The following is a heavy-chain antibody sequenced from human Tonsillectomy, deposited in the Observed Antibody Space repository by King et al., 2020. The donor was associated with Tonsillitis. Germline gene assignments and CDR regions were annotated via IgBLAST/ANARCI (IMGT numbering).Heavy chain of an antibody. Sequence: VQLVESGGGLVQPGGSLRLSCAASGFTFSTYAMSWVRQAPGKGLEWVSAITGSGDSTFYADSVKGRFTISRDNSKNTLYLQMNSLRAEDTAVFYCAKDLGSGGYYDYFDFWGQGTLVTVSS. CDR3: AKDLGSGGYYDYFDF. D-gene: IGHD3-22*01. CDR2: ITGSGDST. CDR1: GFTFSTYA. J-gene: IGHJ4*02. V-gene: IGHV3-23*04.